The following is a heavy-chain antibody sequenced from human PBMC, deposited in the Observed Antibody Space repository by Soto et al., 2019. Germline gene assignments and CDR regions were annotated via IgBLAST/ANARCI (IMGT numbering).Heavy chain of an antibody. CDR3: ARLIAAAESYYYYGMDV. Sequence: PGESLKISCNGSGYSFTSYWICWVRQMPWKGLEWMGIIYPGDSDTRYSPSFQGQVTISADKSISTAYLQWSSLKASDTAMYYCARLIAAAESYYYYGMDVWGQGTTVTVSS. CDR2: IYPGDSDT. J-gene: IGHJ6*02. CDR1: GYSFTSYW. V-gene: IGHV5-51*01. D-gene: IGHD6-13*01.